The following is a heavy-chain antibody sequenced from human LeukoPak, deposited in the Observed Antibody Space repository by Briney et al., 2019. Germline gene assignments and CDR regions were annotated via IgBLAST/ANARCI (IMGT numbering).Heavy chain of an antibody. V-gene: IGHV4-38-2*02. J-gene: IGHJ4*02. CDR2: IYHSGST. Sequence: PSETLSLTCTVSGCSISSGYYWGWIRQPPGKGLEWIGSIYHSGSTYYNPSLKSRVTISVDTSKNQFSLKLSSVTAADTAVYYCARGPRGYFDYWGQGTLVTVSS. CDR1: GCSISSGYY. CDR3: ARGPRGYFDY. D-gene: IGHD3-10*01.